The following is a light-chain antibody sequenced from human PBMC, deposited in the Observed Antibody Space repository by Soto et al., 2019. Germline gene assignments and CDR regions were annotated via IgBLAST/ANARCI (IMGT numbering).Light chain of an antibody. V-gene: IGKV3-20*01. CDR2: GAS. CDR1: QSVSNNY. Sequence: IVLTQSPAKMSLSPVETATLSCTASQSVSNNYLAWYQQKPGQAPRLLIYGASNRATGIPDRFRGSGSGTDFTLTINRLEPEDWALYHCQQYGSSPITFGQGTRLEIK. J-gene: IGKJ5*01. CDR3: QQYGSSPIT.